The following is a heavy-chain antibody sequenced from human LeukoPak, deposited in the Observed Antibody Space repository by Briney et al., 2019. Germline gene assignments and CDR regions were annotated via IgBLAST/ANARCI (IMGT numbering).Heavy chain of an antibody. D-gene: IGHD6-19*01. CDR3: AKGPRASGWTYFDY. V-gene: IGHV3-23*01. CDR2: ISGSGGST. Sequence: PGGSLRLSCAASGFTFSSYAMSWVRQAPGKGLEWVSAISGSGGSTNYAPSVKGRFTISRDNSKNTLYLQMNSLRVEDTAVYYCAKGPRASGWTYFDYWGQGTLVTVSS. CDR1: GFTFSSYA. J-gene: IGHJ4*02.